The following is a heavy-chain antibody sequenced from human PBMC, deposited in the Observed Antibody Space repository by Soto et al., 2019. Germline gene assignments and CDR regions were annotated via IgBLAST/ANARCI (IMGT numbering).Heavy chain of an antibody. V-gene: IGHV4-30-4*01. D-gene: IGHD2-15*01. J-gene: IGHJ5*02. Sequence: SETLSLTCTVSGASINSGDYYWSWIRQPPGKGLEWIGYIYYSRSTYYNPSLKSRVTISVDTSKNQFSLKLSSVTAADTAVYYCAGFSEVAATEINWFDPWGQGTLVTVSS. CDR1: GASINSGDYY. CDR2: IYYSRST. CDR3: AGFSEVAATEINWFDP.